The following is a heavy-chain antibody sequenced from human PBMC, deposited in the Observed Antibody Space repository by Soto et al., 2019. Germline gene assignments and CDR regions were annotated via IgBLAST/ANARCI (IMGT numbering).Heavy chain of an antibody. Sequence: GAPVKASCKAPRSTFAGYYMHLGRQAPGQGLEWMGWINTNSGDTQYAQKFQGRVTMTSDTSISTAYMELRSLRVDDTAVYYCARDHQELILYNWFDPWGQGTRVTVSS. CDR1: RSTFAGYY. CDR3: ARDHQELILYNWFDP. D-gene: IGHD1-7*01. V-gene: IGHV1-2*02. J-gene: IGHJ5*02. CDR2: INTNSGDT.